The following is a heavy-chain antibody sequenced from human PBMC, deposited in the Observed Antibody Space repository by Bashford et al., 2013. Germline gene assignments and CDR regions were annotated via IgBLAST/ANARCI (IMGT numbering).Heavy chain of an antibody. D-gene: IGHD1-26*01. Sequence: SVKVSCKASGFTFTSSAVQWVRQARGQRLEWIGWIVVGSGNTNYAQKFQERVTITRDMSTSTAYMELSSLRSEDTAVYYCAADLYGRGATSYWGQGTLVTVSS. J-gene: IGHJ4*02. CDR1: GFTFTSSA. CDR2: IVVGSGNT. CDR3: AADLYGRGATSY. V-gene: IGHV1-58*01.